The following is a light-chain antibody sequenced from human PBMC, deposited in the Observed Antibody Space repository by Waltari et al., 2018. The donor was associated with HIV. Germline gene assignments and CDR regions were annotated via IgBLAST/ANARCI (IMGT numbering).Light chain of an antibody. V-gene: IGLV1-40*02. CDR3: QSFDSSLNAYV. CDR2: STS. CDR1: SPNVATTFD. J-gene: IGLJ1*01. Sequence: QSVSTQPPSVSRSPGPRVIISCTGISPNVATTFDVHIYPLLPRPAPKLLIYSTSNRPSGVPDRFSGSKSGTSASLAITGLQAEDEAEYYCQSFDSSLNAYVFGPGTTVVVL.